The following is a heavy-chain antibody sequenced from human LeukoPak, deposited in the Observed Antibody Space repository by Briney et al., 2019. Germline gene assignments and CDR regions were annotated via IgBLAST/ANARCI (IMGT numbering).Heavy chain of an antibody. J-gene: IGHJ6*02. CDR3: ASRASTYYDLWSGYYEDYYYGMDV. V-gene: IGHV1-2*02. CDR2: INPNSGGT. D-gene: IGHD3-3*01. Sequence: ASVKVSCKASGYTFTGYYMHWVRQAPGQGLEWMGWINPNSGGTNYAQKFQGRVTMTRDTSISTAYMELSRLRSDDTAVYYCASRASTYYDLWSGYYEDYYYGMDVWGQGTTVTVSS. CDR1: GYTFTGYY.